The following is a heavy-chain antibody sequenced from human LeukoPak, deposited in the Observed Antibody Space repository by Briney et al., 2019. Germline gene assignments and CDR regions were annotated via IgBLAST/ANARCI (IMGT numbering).Heavy chain of an antibody. V-gene: IGHV3-9*01. CDR3: AKGGYSSGWYDWFDP. CDR2: ISWNSGSI. Sequence: SLRLPCAASGFTFDNYAMHWVRQAPGKGLEWVSGISWNSGSIGYADSVKGRFTISRDNAKNSLYLQMNSLRAEDTALYYCAKGGYSSGWYDWFDPWGQGTLVTVSS. J-gene: IGHJ5*02. D-gene: IGHD6-19*01. CDR1: GFTFDNYA.